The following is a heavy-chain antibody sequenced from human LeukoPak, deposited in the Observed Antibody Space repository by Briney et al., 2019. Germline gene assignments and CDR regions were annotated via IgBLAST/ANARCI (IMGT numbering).Heavy chain of an antibody. Sequence: GASVKVSCKASGYTFTSYDINWVRQAPGQGLEWMGWMNPNSGNTGYAQTFQGRVTITRNTSISTAYMELSSLRSEDTAVYYCARADVVVVVPAASYYYYYMDVWGKGTTVTVSS. J-gene: IGHJ6*03. CDR3: ARADVVVVVPAASYYYYYMDV. D-gene: IGHD2-2*01. V-gene: IGHV1-8*03. CDR1: GYTFTSYD. CDR2: MNPNSGNT.